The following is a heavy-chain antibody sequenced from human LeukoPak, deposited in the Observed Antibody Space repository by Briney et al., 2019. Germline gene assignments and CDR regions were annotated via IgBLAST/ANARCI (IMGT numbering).Heavy chain of an antibody. Sequence: GGSLRLSCAASGFTFSSYAMHWVRQAPGKGLEWVAVISYDGSNKYYADSVKGRFTISRDNSKNTLYLQMNSLRAEDTAVYYCARDGVEIATISPYYFDYWGQGTLVTVSS. V-gene: IGHV3-30-3*01. J-gene: IGHJ4*02. CDR3: ARDGVEIATISPYYFDY. CDR1: GFTFSSYA. CDR2: ISYDGSNK. D-gene: IGHD5-24*01.